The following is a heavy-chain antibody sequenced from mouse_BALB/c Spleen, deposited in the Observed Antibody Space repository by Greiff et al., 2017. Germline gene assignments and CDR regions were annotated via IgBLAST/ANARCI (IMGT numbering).Heavy chain of an antibody. Sequence: EVQRVESGGGLVKPGGSLKLSCAASGFTFSSYAMSWVRQSPEKRLEWVAEISSGGSYTYYPDTVTGRFTISRDNAKNTLYLEMSSLRSEDTAMYYCAKPDYDDAMDYWGQGTSVTVSS. V-gene: IGHV5-9-4*01. D-gene: IGHD2-4*01. CDR2: ISSGGSYT. CDR1: GFTFSSYA. CDR3: AKPDYDDAMDY. J-gene: IGHJ4*01.